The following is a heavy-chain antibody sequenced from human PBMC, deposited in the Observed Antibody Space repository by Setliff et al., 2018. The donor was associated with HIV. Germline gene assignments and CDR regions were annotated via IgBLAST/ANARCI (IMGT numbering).Heavy chain of an antibody. CDR1: GGSISSGSYY. CDR3: AREIQASLDPPYGYNYFDP. V-gene: IGHV4-61*02. D-gene: IGHD3-9*01. Sequence: PSETLSLTCTVSGGSISSGSYYWSWIRQPAGKGLEWIGRIYTSGSTNYNPSLKSRVTISVDTSKNHFSLNLSSVTAADTAVYYCAREIQASLDPPYGYNYFDPWGQGILVTVSS. CDR2: IYTSGST. J-gene: IGHJ5*02.